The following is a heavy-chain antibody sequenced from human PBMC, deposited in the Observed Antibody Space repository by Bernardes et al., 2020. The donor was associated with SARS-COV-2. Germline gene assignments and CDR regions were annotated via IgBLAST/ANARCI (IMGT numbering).Heavy chain of an antibody. CDR3: AKGYGSWSSTYNSGMDV. J-gene: IGHJ6*02. CDR2: ISWNGANI. Sequence: GGSLRLSCAASGFTFDDYAMYWVRQAPGKGLEWVSGISWNGANIAYADSVKGRFTVSRDSAKKSLYLQMNSLRVEDTALYYCAKGYGSWSSTYNSGMDVWGQGTTVTVSS. D-gene: IGHD3-10*01. CDR1: GFTFDDYA. V-gene: IGHV3-9*01.